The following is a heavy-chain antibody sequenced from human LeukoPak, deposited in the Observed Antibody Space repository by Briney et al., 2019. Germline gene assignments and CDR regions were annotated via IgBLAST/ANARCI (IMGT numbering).Heavy chain of an antibody. J-gene: IGHJ4*02. CDR2: IHYSGST. D-gene: IGHD6-19*01. CDR1: GDSISSGDHY. CDR3: ARAAAGTYSWYYFDY. Sequence: SETLSLTCTVSGDSISSGDHYRSWIRQPPGKGLEWIGYIHYSGSTYYNPSLKSRVIISGDMSKNQFSLSLNSLTAADSAMYYCARAAAGTYSWYYFDYWGQGTLVTVSS. V-gene: IGHV4-30-4*01.